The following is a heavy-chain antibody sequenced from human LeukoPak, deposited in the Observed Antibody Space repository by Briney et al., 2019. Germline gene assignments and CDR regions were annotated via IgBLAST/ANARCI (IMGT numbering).Heavy chain of an antibody. D-gene: IGHD3-10*01. CDR2: ISAYNGNT. V-gene: IGHV1-18*01. CDR1: GYTFTSYS. J-gene: IGHJ4*02. Sequence: ASVKVSCKASGYTFTSYSISWVRQAPGQGLEWMGWISAYNGNTNYAQKLQGRVTMTTDTSTSTAYMELRSLRSDDTAVYYCAREMEITVVYDYWGQGTLVTVSS. CDR3: AREMEITVVYDY.